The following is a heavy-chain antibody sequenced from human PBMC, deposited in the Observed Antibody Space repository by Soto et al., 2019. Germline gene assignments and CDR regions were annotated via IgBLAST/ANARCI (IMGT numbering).Heavy chain of an antibody. Sequence: PSETLSLTCGVSGYAINSGYYWGWIRQSPGKGLEWIGNMYHGGFSYYNPSLKGRVTISVDTWKNRFSLNLRSVTAADTAVYYCARKVVVVVRNVPDYFDYWGQGMLVTVSS. D-gene: IGHD2-15*01. V-gene: IGHV4-38-2*01. J-gene: IGHJ4*02. CDR2: MYHGGFS. CDR1: GYAINSGYY. CDR3: ARKVVVVVRNVPDYFDY.